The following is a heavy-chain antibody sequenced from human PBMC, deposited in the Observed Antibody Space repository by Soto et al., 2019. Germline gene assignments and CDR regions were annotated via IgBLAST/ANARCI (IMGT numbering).Heavy chain of an antibody. CDR1: GGSISSDGYY. CDR2: IYYSGST. CDR3: AKRFGARRFYGMDV. J-gene: IGHJ6*01. V-gene: IGHV4-31*03. D-gene: IGHD3-16*01. Sequence: QVQLQESGPELVKPSQTLSLTCTVSGGSISSDGYYWTWIRQRPGKGLEWIGYIYYSGSTYYNPSLRSRLTISLDTSKNQFSLKLSSVTAADTAVYYCAKRFGARRFYGMDVWGQGTTVSVSS.